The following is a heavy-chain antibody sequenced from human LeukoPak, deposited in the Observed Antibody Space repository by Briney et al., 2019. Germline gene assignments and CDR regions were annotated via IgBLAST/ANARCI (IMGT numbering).Heavy chain of an antibody. D-gene: IGHD4-11*01. CDR2: IYYSGST. V-gene: IGHV4-30-4*01. CDR1: GGSISSGDYY. Sequence: SQTLSLTCTVSGGSISSGDYYWSWIRQPPGKGLGWIGYIYYSGSTYYNPSLKSRVTISVDTSKNQFSLKLSSVTAADTAVYYCARGGTTNGAFDIWGQGTMVTVSS. J-gene: IGHJ3*02. CDR3: ARGGTTNGAFDI.